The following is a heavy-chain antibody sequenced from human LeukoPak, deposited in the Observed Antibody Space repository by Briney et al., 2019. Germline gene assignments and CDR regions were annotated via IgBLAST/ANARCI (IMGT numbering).Heavy chain of an antibody. CDR2: INHSGST. J-gene: IGHJ4*02. D-gene: IGHD6-19*01. CDR3: ASLKRVAGPYFDY. CDR1: GGSFSGYY. V-gene: IGHV4-34*01. Sequence: SETLSLTCAVYGGSFSGYYWSWIRQPPGKGLEWIGEINHSGSTNYNPSLKSRVTISVDTSKNQFSLKLSSVTAADTAVYYCASLKRVAGPYFDYWGQGTLVTVSS.